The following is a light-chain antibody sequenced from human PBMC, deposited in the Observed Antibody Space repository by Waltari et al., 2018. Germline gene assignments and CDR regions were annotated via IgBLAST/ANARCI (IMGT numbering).Light chain of an antibody. V-gene: IGKV4-1*01. CDR1: QNILYSSNNKNY. Sequence: DIVMTQSPDSLAVSLGERATINCKSSQNILYSSNNKNYLAWYQLKPGQAPKLLFYWAYTRESGVHDRFSGSGSGTEFTLTINSLQAEDVAVYYCQQHYSTPRTFGQGTKVEIK. CDR3: QQHYSTPRT. J-gene: IGKJ1*01. CDR2: WAY.